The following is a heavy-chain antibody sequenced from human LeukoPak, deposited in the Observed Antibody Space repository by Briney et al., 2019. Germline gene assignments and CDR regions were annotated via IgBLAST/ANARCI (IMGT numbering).Heavy chain of an antibody. Sequence: ASVKVSCKASGYTFTSYYMHWVRQAPGQGLEWMGIINPSGGSTSYAQKFQGRVTMTRDTSISTAYMELSRLRSDDTAVYYCARVYGVVVTPFHYWGQGTLVTVSS. CDR2: INPSGGST. J-gene: IGHJ4*02. CDR3: ARVYGVVVTPFHY. CDR1: GYTFTSYY. V-gene: IGHV1-46*01. D-gene: IGHD3-22*01.